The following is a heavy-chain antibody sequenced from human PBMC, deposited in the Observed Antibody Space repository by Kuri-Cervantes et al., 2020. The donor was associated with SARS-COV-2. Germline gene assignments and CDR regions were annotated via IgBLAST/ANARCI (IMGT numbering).Heavy chain of an antibody. J-gene: IGHJ4*02. CDR1: GFTFSGHW. D-gene: IGHD1-1*01. CDR2: INPDGSYT. V-gene: IGHV3-74*01. Sequence: GVSLRLYCAASGFTFSGHWIHWVRPAPGKGLVWVSRINPDGSYTNNADSVKGRFTLSRDNAKNMLFLQMNSLRAEDTAVYYCVRDGDHWNFDYWGQGTLVTVSS. CDR3: VRDGDHWNFDY.